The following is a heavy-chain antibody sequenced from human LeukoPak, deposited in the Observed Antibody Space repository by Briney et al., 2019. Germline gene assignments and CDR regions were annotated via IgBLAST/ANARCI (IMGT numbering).Heavy chain of an antibody. CDR1: GGSISSSSYY. V-gene: IGHV4-39*01. J-gene: IGHJ4*02. CDR3: ARHGGGVVPAALVDY. Sequence: PSETLSLTCTVSGGSISSSSYYWGWIRQPPGKGLEWIGSIYYSGSTYYNPSLKSRVTISVDTSKNQFSLKLSSVTAADTAVYYCARHGGGVVPAALVDYWGQGTLVTVSS. D-gene: IGHD2-2*01. CDR2: IYYSGST.